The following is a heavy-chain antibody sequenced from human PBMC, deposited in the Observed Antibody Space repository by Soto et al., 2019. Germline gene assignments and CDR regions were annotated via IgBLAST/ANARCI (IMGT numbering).Heavy chain of an antibody. D-gene: IGHD4-17*01. CDR2: ISYDGNNK. Sequence: GGSMRLSCAASEFTFSNYAMHWVRQAPGKGLQWLAVISYDGNNKYYADSVEGRFTISRDNSKNTVYLQMNSLRLEDTAVYYCARGPSYSDSYFDHWGQGTLVTVSS. J-gene: IGHJ4*02. CDR1: EFTFSNYA. CDR3: ARGPSYSDSYFDH. V-gene: IGHV3-30*03.